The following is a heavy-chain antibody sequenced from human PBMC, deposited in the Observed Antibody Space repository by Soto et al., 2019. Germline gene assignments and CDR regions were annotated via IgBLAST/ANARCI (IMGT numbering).Heavy chain of an antibody. CDR3: SRVPPRGRNLGNEFDY. J-gene: IGHJ4*02. D-gene: IGHD1-26*01. V-gene: IGHV3-49*03. Sequence: GGSLRLSCTGSGFSFGDYAMIWFRQAPGKGLEWVGFITSKRYGGTTEFAPSVKGRFLISRDDSKSIAYLEMNSLKAEDSAMYYCSRVPPRGRNLGNEFDYWGQGTLVTVSS. CDR2: ITSKRYGGTT. CDR1: GFSFGDYA.